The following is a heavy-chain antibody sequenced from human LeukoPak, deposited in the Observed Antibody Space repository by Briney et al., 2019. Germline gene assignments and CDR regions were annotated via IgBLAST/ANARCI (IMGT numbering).Heavy chain of an antibody. CDR1: GGSFSGYY. CDR2: INHSGST. CDR3: GTQGYYYDSSGYANSYYFDY. V-gene: IGHV4-34*01. Sequence: PSETLSLTCAVYGGSFSGYYWSWIRQPPGKGLEWIGEINHSGSTNYNPSLKSRVTISVDTSKNQFSLKLGSVTAADTAVYYCGTQGYYYDSSGYANSYYFDYWGQGTLVTVSS. D-gene: IGHD3-22*01. J-gene: IGHJ4*02.